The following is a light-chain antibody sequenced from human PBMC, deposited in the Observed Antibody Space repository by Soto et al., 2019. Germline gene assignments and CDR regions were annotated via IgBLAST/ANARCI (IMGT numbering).Light chain of an antibody. CDR2: DAS. V-gene: IGKV3-11*01. CDR3: QKPTDWPPT. Sequence: VLTQSPATLSSFPGESATLSCMASQSVSSYLAWYQHKPGQAPRLLIYDASSMATGIPARFSGSGSGTDFALTISSLEPQYFKIRYRQKPTDWPPTFGCGTK. CDR1: QSVSSY. J-gene: IGKJ4*02.